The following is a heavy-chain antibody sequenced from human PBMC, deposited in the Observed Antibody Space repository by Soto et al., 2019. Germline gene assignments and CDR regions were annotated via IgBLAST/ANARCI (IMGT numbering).Heavy chain of an antibody. V-gene: IGHV3-48*03. Sequence: PGASLRLSCAASGFTFSSYEMNWVRQAPGKGLEWVSYISSSGSTIYYADSVKGRFTISRDNAKNSLYLQMNSLRAEDTAVYYCARDKAFKGWFGPDVYYYYYYGMDVWGQGTTVTVSS. CDR2: ISSSGSTI. CDR3: ARDKAFKGWFGPDVYYYYYYGMDV. D-gene: IGHD3-10*01. CDR1: GFTFSSYE. J-gene: IGHJ6*02.